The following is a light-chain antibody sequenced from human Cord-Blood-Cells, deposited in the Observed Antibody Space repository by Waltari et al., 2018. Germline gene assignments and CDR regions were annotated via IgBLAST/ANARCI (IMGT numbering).Light chain of an antibody. J-gene: IGKJ1*01. CDR2: AAS. CDR3: QQLNSYPRT. V-gene: IGKV1-9*01. CDR1: QGISSY. Sequence: IQLTQSPSSRSASVGDRVTITCRAGQGISSYFAWYQEKPGKAPNLLIYAASTLQSGVPSRFSGSGSGTDFTLTISSLQPEDFATYYCQQLNSYPRTFGQGTKVEIK.